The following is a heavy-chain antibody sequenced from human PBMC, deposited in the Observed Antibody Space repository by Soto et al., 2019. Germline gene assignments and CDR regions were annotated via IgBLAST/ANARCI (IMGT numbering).Heavy chain of an antibody. Sequence: QVQLVESGGGVVQPGRSLRLSCAASGFTFSAYAMHWVRQAPGKGLEWVAVMWFDGSHTYYAGSVKGRFAISRDNSKNTLYLQMNSLRVEDTAVYYCARDDSRGYSGYDIDYWGQGTLVTVSS. J-gene: IGHJ4*02. CDR2: MWFDGSHT. CDR3: ARDDSRGYSGYDIDY. V-gene: IGHV3-33*01. CDR1: GFTFSAYA. D-gene: IGHD5-12*01.